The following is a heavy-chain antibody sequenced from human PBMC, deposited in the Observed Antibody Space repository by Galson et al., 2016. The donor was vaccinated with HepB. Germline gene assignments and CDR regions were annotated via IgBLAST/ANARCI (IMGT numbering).Heavy chain of an antibody. CDR2: IRHGGST. CDR1: GGSLSGYF. Sequence: SETLSLTCGVYGGSLSGYFWNWIRQPPGKGLEWIGDIRHGGSTNYNPSLMSRVTISGGASENQFSLKLSSVTAADTAVYYCATFYLASSGYFLSDYWGQETLVTVSS. D-gene: IGHD3-22*01. CDR3: ATFYLASSGYFLSDY. V-gene: IGHV4-34*01. J-gene: IGHJ4*02.